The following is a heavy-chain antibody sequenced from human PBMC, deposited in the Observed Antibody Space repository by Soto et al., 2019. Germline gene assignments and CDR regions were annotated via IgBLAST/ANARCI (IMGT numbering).Heavy chain of an antibody. J-gene: IGHJ4*02. CDR1: GGSISSSSYY. CDR3: ARQWQQLVQFDY. CDR2: IYYSGST. Sequence: QLQLQESGPGLVKPSETLSLTCTVSGGSISSSSYYWGWIRQPPGKGLEWIGSIYYSGSTYYNPSLKSRVTISVDTSKNQFSLKLSSVTAADTAVYYCARQWQQLVQFDYWGQGTLVTVSS. V-gene: IGHV4-39*01. D-gene: IGHD6-13*01.